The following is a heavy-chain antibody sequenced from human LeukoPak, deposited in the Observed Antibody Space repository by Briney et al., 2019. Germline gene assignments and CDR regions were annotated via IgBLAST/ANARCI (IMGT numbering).Heavy chain of an antibody. J-gene: IGHJ5*01. CDR2: ITGSGANA. V-gene: IGHV3-23*01. Sequence: GETLRLSCAASGFTFSSHGMNWVRQAPGKGLEWVSGITGSGANAYYADSVKGRFTISRDNSRNTLYLQMNSLRTEDTAVDHCAKDDSYIRFYSWGQGTLVTVSS. CDR1: GFTFSSHG. D-gene: IGHD3-22*01. CDR3: AKDDSYIRFYS.